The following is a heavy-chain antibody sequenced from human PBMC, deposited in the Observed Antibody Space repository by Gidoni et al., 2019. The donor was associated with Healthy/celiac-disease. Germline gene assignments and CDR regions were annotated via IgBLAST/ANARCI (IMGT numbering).Heavy chain of an antibody. D-gene: IGHD3-22*01. Sequence: EVQLVESGGGLVQPGRSLRLSCAASGFTSDDYAMHWVRQAPGKGLEWVSGISWNSGSIGYADSVKGRFTISRDNAKNSLYLQMNSLRAEDTALYYCAKDMGADSSGYYYAFDYWGQGTLVTVSS. V-gene: IGHV3-9*02. CDR1: GFTSDDYA. CDR2: ISWNSGSI. J-gene: IGHJ4*02. CDR3: AKDMGADSSGYYYAFDY.